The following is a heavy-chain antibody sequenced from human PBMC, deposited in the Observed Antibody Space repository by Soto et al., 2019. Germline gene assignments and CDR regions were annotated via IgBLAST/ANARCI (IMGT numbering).Heavy chain of an antibody. CDR1: GFTVSSNY. J-gene: IGHJ6*02. V-gene: IGHV3-53*01. CDR3: ARDASNLQNGIDV. CDR2: IYSGGST. Sequence: GGSLRLSCAASGFTVSSNYMSWVRQAPGKGLEWVSVIYSGGSTYYADSVKGRFTISRDNSKNTLYLQMNSLRAEDTAVYYCARDASNLQNGIDVSGQGTTVTVYS. D-gene: IGHD4-4*01.